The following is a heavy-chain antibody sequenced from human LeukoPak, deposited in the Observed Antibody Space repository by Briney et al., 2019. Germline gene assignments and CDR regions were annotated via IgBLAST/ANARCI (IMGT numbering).Heavy chain of an antibody. CDR1: GFTLSSYG. CDR3: ARDVGQFDF. D-gene: IGHD2-15*01. CDR2: IKFDGSDQ. J-gene: IGHJ4*02. Sequence: GGSLRLSCAASGFTLSSYGMHWVRQAPGKGLEWVAIIKFDGSDQYYADAVKGRFTISRDNSKNTLYLQMDSLRAEDTAVYYCARDVGQFDFWGQGTLVTVSS. V-gene: IGHV3-33*05.